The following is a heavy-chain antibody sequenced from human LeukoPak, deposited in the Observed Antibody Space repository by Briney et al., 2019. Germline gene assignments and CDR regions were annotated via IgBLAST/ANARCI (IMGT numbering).Heavy chain of an antibody. CDR1: GYSISSGYY. CDR2: IFYSGST. D-gene: IGHD3-10*01. CDR3: AKSNGYGLVDI. Sequence: SETLSLTCTVSGYSISSGYYWGWIRQPPGKGLEWIGSIFYSGSTYYSPSLKSRVTISLDTSRNQFSLKLNSVTAADTAVYYCAKSNGYGLVDIWGQGTMVTVSS. V-gene: IGHV4-38-2*02. J-gene: IGHJ3*02.